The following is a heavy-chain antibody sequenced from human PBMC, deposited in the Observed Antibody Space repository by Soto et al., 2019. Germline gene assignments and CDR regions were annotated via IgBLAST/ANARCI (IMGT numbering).Heavy chain of an antibody. CDR2: ISSSSSYI. CDR1: GFTFSSYS. V-gene: IGHV3-21*06. D-gene: IGHD3-10*01. J-gene: IGHJ4*02. CDR3: AGEGTMVRGVIVPVDFDY. Sequence: EVQLVESGGGLVKPGGSLRLSCAASGFTFSSYSMNWVRRAPGEGLEWVSSISSSSSYIYYADAVKGRFTISRDNAKNALYLQMKSLGAEETAVYYGAGEGTMVRGVIVPVDFDYWGQGTLVTVSS.